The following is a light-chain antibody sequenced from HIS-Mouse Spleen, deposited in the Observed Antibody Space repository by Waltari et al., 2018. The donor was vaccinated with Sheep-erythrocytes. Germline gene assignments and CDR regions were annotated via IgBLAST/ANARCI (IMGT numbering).Light chain of an antibody. J-gene: IGLJ2*01. CDR1: ASPKNY. Sequence: SYELTQPPSVSVSPGQTARITCSGDASPKNYAYWYQQKSGQAPVLVIYEDSKRPSGIPERFSGSSSGTMATLTISGAQVEDEADYYCYSTDSSGNGVFGGGTKLTVL. V-gene: IGLV3-10*01. CDR2: EDS. CDR3: YSTDSSGNGV.